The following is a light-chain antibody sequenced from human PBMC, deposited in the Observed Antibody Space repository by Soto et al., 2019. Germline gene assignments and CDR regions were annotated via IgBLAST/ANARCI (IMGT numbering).Light chain of an antibody. CDR2: GAS. V-gene: IGKV3-20*01. CDR1: QSVSSN. CDR3: QQYGSSPPWT. J-gene: IGKJ1*01. Sequence: EIVLTQSPGTLSLSPVERATLSCRASQSVSSNLAWYQQKPGQAPRLLIYGASSRANGIPDRFSGSGSGTDFTLTISRLEPEDFAVYYCQQYGSSPPWTFGQGTKVDIK.